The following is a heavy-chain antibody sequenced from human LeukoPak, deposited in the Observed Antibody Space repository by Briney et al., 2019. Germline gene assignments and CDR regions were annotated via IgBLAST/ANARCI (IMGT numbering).Heavy chain of an antibody. D-gene: IGHD2-15*01. J-gene: IGHJ1*01. CDR2: IIPIFGTA. Sequence: PVASVKVPCKASGGTFSSYAISWVRQAPGQGLEWMGGIIPIFGTANYAQKFQGRVTITADESTSTAYMELSSLRSEDTAVYYCARDSAYCSGGSCYPQEYFQHWGQGTLVTVSS. CDR3: ARDSAYCSGGSCYPQEYFQH. V-gene: IGHV1-69*13. CDR1: GGTFSSYA.